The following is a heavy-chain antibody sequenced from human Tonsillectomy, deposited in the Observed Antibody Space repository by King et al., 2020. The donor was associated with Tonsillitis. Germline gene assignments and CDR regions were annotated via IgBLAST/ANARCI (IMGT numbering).Heavy chain of an antibody. V-gene: IGHV4-59*01. D-gene: IGHD2/OR15-2a*01. CDR3: ARPPRSAIGYYYYMDV. Sequence: QLQESGPGLVKPSETLSLTCTVSGDSIGSYFWSWIRQPPGKGLEWIGYIYYSGSTNYNPSLMNRVTISVDTSKNQFSLKLSSVTAADTAVYYCARPPRSAIGYYYYMDVWGKGTTVTVSS. J-gene: IGHJ6*03. CDR2: IYYSGST. CDR1: GDSIGSYF.